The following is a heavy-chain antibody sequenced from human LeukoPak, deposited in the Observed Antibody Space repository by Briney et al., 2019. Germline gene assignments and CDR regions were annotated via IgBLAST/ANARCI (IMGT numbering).Heavy chain of an antibody. J-gene: IGHJ6*02. CDR1: GFTFSSYA. D-gene: IGHD2-2*01. V-gene: IGHV3-7*01. Sequence: GGSLRLSCAASGFTFSSYAMSWVRQAPGKGLEWVANIKQDGSEKYYVDSVKGRFTISRDNAKNSLYLQMNSLRAEDTAVYYCARFADPQCSSTSCYGDYYYYYGMDVWGQGTTVTVSS. CDR2: IKQDGSEK. CDR3: ARFADPQCSSTSCYGDYYYYYGMDV.